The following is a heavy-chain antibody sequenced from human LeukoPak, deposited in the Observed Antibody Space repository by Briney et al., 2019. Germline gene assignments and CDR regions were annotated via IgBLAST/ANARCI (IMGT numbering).Heavy chain of an antibody. D-gene: IGHD2-2*01. V-gene: IGHV3-66*01. CDR2: IYSGGGT. CDR3: ARDEYLWVVIQLGLFDY. J-gene: IGHJ4*02. CDR1: GFTVSSNY. Sequence: GGSLRLSCAASGFTVSSNYMSWVRQAPGKGLEWVSVIYSGGGTYYADSVKGRFTISRDNSKNTLYLQMNSLRAEDTAVYYCARDEYLWVVIQLGLFDYWGQGTLVTVSS.